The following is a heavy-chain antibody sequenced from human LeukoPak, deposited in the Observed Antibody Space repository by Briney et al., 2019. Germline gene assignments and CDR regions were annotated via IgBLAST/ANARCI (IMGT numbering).Heavy chain of an antibody. CDR1: GGSIGGYY. CDR2: VYDSGRT. D-gene: IGHD3-10*01. J-gene: IGHJ4*02. CDR3: ARVRGLGLFDY. Sequence: SETLSLTCTVSGGSIGGYYWSWVRQPPGKGLEWIGHVYDSGRTNYNPSLKSRVTTLLDTSKNQFSLILNSVTAADTALYYCARVRGLGLFDYWGRGTQVTVSS. V-gene: IGHV4-59*01.